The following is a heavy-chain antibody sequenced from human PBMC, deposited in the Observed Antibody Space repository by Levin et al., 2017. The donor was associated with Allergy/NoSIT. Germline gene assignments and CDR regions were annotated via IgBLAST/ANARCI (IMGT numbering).Heavy chain of an antibody. CDR2: VHNTGFT. J-gene: IGHJ4*02. CDR1: GGSSRTYY. CDR3: AGALYYGSGSYYISFDY. V-gene: IGHV4-59*01. D-gene: IGHD3-10*01. Sequence: SETLSLTCSVSGGSSRTYYWSWVRQPPGKGLEWIGYVHNTGFTNYNPSLKSRVSISVDTSKNQFSLKLNSVTAADTAVYYCAGALYYGSGSYYISFDYWGQGALVTVSS.